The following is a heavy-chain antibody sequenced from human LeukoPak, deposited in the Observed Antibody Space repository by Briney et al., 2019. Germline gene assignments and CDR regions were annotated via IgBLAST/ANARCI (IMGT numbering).Heavy chain of an antibody. Sequence: SVKVSCKASGFTFTSSAMQWVRQARGQRLEWIGWIVVGSGNTNYAQKFQERVTITRDMSTSTAYMELSSLRSEDTAVYYCARDYSSSWYPFDYWGQGTLVTVSS. D-gene: IGHD6-13*01. CDR3: ARDYSSSWYPFDY. CDR2: IVVGSGNT. CDR1: GFTFTSSA. V-gene: IGHV1-58*02. J-gene: IGHJ4*02.